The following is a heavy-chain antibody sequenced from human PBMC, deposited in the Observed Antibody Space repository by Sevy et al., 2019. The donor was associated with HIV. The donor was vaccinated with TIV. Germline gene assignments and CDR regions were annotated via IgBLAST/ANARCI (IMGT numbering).Heavy chain of an antibody. D-gene: IGHD3-22*01. CDR3: ARVDANYDKGFDP. V-gene: IGHV3-48*03. Sequence: GGSLRLSCEASGFTFSSYEMNWVRQAPGKGLEWVSYISSSGTTIKYAYSVKGRFTISRDNAKNPLYMQMNSLRAEDTAVYYCARVDANYDKGFDPWGQGTLVTVSS. CDR2: ISSSGTTI. CDR1: GFTFSSYE. J-gene: IGHJ5*02.